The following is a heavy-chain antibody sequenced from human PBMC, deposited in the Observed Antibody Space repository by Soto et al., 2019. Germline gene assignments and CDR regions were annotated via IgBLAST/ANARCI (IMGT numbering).Heavy chain of an antibody. J-gene: IGHJ4*02. D-gene: IGHD4-4*01. V-gene: IGHV3-23*01. CDR3: ARDLANSNHQLHAFDY. CDR2: ISGSDGKT. Sequence: GGSLRLSCAASGFSFGSYALSWVRQAPGKGLEWVSTISGSDGKTFYADSVKGRFSISRDTSQSTLYLQMNSLRSDDTAVYYCARDLANSNHQLHAFDYWGQGTQVTVSS. CDR1: GFSFGSYA.